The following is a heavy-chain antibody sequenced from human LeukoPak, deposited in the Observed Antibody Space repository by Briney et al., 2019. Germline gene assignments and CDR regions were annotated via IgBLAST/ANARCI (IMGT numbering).Heavy chain of an antibody. D-gene: IGHD6-13*01. Sequence: ASVKVSCKASGYTFTAYYMHWVRQAPGQGLEWMGWINPNTGGTNYAQKFHGRVTMTRATSISTAYMELSSPTSDDTAVYYCARDGSFQFDSWGQGTLVTVSS. V-gene: IGHV1-2*02. CDR2: INPNTGGT. CDR3: ARDGSFQFDS. CDR1: GYTFTAYY. J-gene: IGHJ4*02.